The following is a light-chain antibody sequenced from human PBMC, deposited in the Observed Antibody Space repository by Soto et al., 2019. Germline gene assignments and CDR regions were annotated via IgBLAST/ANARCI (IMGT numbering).Light chain of an antibody. CDR3: QQYTNWPSYT. Sequence: EIVMTQSPATLSVSPGERATLSCRASQSVSSNLAWYQQKPGQAPRLLIYGASTRATGIPARFSGSGSGTEFTLTISSLQSEDFAVYYCQQYTNWPSYTFGQGNKLEIK. CDR1: QSVSSN. CDR2: GAS. J-gene: IGKJ2*01. V-gene: IGKV3-15*01.